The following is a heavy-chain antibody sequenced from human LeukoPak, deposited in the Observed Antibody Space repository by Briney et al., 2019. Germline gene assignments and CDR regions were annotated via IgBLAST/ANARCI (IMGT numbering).Heavy chain of an antibody. D-gene: IGHD3/OR15-3a*01. CDR1: GFTFSSYA. CDR3: AKEGFLDLWEVDYYYYMDV. V-gene: IGHV3-23*01. Sequence: GGSLRLSCAASGFTFSSYAMSWVRQAPGKGLEWVAAISGGGGSTYYADSVKGRFTISRDNSKNTLYLQMNSLRAEDTAVYYCAKEGFLDLWEVDYYYYMDVWGKGTTVTVSS. J-gene: IGHJ6*03. CDR2: ISGGGGST.